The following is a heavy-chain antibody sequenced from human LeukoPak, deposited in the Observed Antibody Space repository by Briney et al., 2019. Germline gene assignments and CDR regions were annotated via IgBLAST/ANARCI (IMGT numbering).Heavy chain of an antibody. CDR3: ARDLDTAISFDI. CDR1: GFTFSSYE. CDR2: ISSSGSTI. D-gene: IGHD5-18*01. J-gene: IGHJ3*02. V-gene: IGHV3-48*03. Sequence: GGSLRLSCAASGFTFSSYEMNWVRQAPGKGLEWVSYISSSGSTIYYADSVKGRFTISRDNAKNSLYLQMNSLRAEDTAVYYCARDLDTAISFDIWGQGTMVTVSS.